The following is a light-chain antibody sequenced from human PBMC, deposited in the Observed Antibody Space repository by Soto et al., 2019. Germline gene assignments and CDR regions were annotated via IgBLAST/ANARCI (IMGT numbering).Light chain of an antibody. CDR2: AAS. CDR1: QGINNW. CDR3: QQGSSFPWT. J-gene: IGKJ1*01. Sequence: DLQMTQSPSSVSASVGDRVTITCRAIQGINNWLAWYQQKPGKAPKLLISAASSLQSGVPSGFSGSGSGTEFTLTISSLQPEDFATYFCQQGSSFPWTFGQVTKVEIK. V-gene: IGKV1-12*01.